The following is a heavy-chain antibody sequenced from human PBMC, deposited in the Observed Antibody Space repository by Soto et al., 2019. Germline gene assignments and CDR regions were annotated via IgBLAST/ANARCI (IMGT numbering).Heavy chain of an antibody. CDR3: AKDHLTTTVTTVGY. J-gene: IGHJ4*02. CDR1: GFTFSKYG. Sequence: QVQLEESGGGVVQPGRSLRLSCAASGFTFSKYGMHWVRQAPGKGLEWVAVISYHGSDKYYADSVKGRFTISRDNSKNTLYLQMDSLRAEDTAVYYCAKDHLTTTVTTVGYWGQGTLVTVSS. V-gene: IGHV3-30*18. D-gene: IGHD4-17*01. CDR2: ISYHGSDK.